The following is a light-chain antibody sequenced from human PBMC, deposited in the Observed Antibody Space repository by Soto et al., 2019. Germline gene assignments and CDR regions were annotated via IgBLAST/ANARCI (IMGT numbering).Light chain of an antibody. CDR3: SSYTSSSSVV. J-gene: IGLJ2*01. V-gene: IGLV2-14*03. Sequence: QSALTQPRSVSGSPGQSVTISCTGTSSDVGRYNFVSWYQQHPDKAPKLMIYDVSNRPSGVSNRFSASKSGNTASLTISGLQAEDEADYYCSSYTSSSSVVFGGGTKLTVL. CDR1: SSDVGRYNF. CDR2: DVS.